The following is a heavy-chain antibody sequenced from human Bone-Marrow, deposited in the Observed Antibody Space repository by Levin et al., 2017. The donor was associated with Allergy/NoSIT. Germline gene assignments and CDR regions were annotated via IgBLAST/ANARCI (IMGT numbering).Heavy chain of an antibody. CDR2: ISDSGTT. CDR3: ARDKVIPAANGYYYYGMDG. CDR1: GGSVSRGTY. V-gene: IGHV4-61*01. J-gene: IGHJ6*02. Sequence: SQTLSLTCTVSGGSVSRGTYWSWIRQTPGKGLEWIGHISDSGTTKYNPSLKSRVIISIDTSKNQFSLKLSSVTAADTAVYYCARDKVIPAANGYYYYGMDGWGQGTTVTVSS. D-gene: IGHD2-2*01.